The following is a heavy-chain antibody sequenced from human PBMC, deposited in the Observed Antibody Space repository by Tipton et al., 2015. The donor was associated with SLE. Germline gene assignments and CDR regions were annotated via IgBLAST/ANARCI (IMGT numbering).Heavy chain of an antibody. D-gene: IGHD6-13*01. Sequence: SLRLFCAASGFTISNYGMSWVRQAPGKGLEWVSLIWHDGSYGYYADSVKGRFTISRDNSENTLFLQMNNLRDDDTAVYYCARDSSSWTSSWYFDLWGRGTLVTVSS. J-gene: IGHJ2*01. CDR1: GFTISNYG. V-gene: IGHV3-33*01. CDR3: ARDSSSWTSSWYFDL. CDR2: IWHDGSYG.